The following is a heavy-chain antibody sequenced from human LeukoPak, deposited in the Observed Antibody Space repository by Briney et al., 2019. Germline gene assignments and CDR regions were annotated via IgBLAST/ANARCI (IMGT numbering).Heavy chain of an antibody. CDR3: ARRGSWGEPRPFAY. J-gene: IGHJ4*02. CDR2: IYYTGST. CDR1: GGAITNYY. D-gene: IGHD3-16*01. V-gene: IGHV4-59*01. Sequence: SETLSLTCGVSGGAITNYYWNWIRQAPGKGLEWLGYIYYTGSTTYNPSVTSRITISLDTSKKQISLKLRSVTAADTAVYCARRGSWGEPRPFAYWGQGSLVTVSS.